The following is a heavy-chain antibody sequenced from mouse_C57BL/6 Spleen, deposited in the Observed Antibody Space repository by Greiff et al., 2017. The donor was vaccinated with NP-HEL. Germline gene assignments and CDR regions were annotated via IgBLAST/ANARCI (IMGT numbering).Heavy chain of an antibody. D-gene: IGHD2-4*01. V-gene: IGHV1-63*01. Sequence: QVQLKESGAELVRPGTSVKMSCKASGYTFTNYWIGWAKQRPGHGLEWIGDIYPGGGYTNYNEKFKGKATLTADKSSSTAYMQFSSLTSEDSAIYYCARKDYDGRCYAMDYWGQGTSVTVSS. CDR2: IYPGGGYT. J-gene: IGHJ4*01. CDR3: ARKDYDGRCYAMDY. CDR1: GYTFTNYW.